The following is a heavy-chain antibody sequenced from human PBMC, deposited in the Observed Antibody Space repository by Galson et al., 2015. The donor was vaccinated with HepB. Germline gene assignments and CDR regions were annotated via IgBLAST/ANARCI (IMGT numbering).Heavy chain of an antibody. CDR1: GYTFTSYG. CDR2: ISAYNGNT. V-gene: IGHV1-18*01. Sequence: SGAEVKKPGESLKISCKASGYTFTSYGISWVRQAPGQGLAWMGWISAYNGNTNYAQKLQGRVTMTTDTSTSTAYMELRSLRSDDTAVYYCARVVLMVYAFDYWGQGTLVTVSS. CDR3: ARVVLMVYAFDY. J-gene: IGHJ4*02. D-gene: IGHD2-8*01.